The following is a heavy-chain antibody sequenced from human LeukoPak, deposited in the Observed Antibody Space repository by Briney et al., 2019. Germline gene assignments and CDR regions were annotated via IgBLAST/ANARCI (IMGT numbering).Heavy chain of an antibody. Sequence: SETLSLTCTVSGGSISSYYWSWIRQPPGKGLEWIGYIYYSGSTNYNPSLKSRVTISVDTSKNQFSLKLSSVTAADTAVYYCARHLSTGYYYDSSGYWDYWGQGTLVTVSS. CDR3: ARHLSTGYYYDSSGYWDY. CDR1: GGSISSYY. J-gene: IGHJ4*02. CDR2: IYYSGST. D-gene: IGHD3-22*01. V-gene: IGHV4-59*08.